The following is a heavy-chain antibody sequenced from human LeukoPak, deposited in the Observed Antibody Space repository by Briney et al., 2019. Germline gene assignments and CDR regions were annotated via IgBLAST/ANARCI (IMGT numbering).Heavy chain of an antibody. CDR2: IRYDGNNK. Sequence: GGSLRLSCGASGFTFSNYGMLWDRQAPGKGLEWVAFIRYDGNNKLYADSMKGRFTISRDNSKNTLYLQMNSLRAEDTAVYYCARDRGSPSPTVDDYWGQGTLVTVSS. V-gene: IGHV3-30*02. D-gene: IGHD4-23*01. J-gene: IGHJ4*02. CDR1: GFTFSNYG. CDR3: ARDRGSPSPTVDDY.